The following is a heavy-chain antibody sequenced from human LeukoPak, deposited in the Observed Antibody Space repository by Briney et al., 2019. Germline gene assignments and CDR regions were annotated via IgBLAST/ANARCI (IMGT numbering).Heavy chain of an antibody. V-gene: IGHV4-59*01. Sequence: PSETLSLTCTVSGGSISSYYWSWIRQPPGKGLEWIGYIYYSGSTNYNPSLKSRVTISVDTSKNQFSLKLSSVTAADTAVYYCARGMYYDFWSGQKDWGQGTLVTVSS. D-gene: IGHD3-3*01. CDR1: GGSISSYY. CDR3: ARGMYYDFWSGQKD. CDR2: IYYSGST. J-gene: IGHJ4*02.